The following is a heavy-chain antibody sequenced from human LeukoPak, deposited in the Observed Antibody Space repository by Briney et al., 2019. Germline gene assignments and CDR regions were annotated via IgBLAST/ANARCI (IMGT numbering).Heavy chain of an antibody. D-gene: IGHD2-21*02. V-gene: IGHV3-30*19. Sequence: GRSLRLSCAASGFTFSSYGMHWVRQAPGKGLEWVAVISYDGSNKYYADSVKGRFTISRDNSKSTLYLQMDSLIAGDTAVYYCARQGDTGSWYFDYWGQGTLVTVSS. CDR3: ARQGDTGSWYFDY. J-gene: IGHJ4*02. CDR1: GFTFSSYG. CDR2: ISYDGSNK.